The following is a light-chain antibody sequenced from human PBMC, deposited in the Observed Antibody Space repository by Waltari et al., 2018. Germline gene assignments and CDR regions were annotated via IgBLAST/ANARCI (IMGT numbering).Light chain of an antibody. V-gene: IGLV2-14*03. CDR3: SSYIDSSTLEL. CDR2: DDS. J-gene: IGLJ2*01. CDR1: SSDVGAYNY. Sequence: QSALTQPASVSGSPGQSITISCTGTSSDVGAYNYVSWYQQHPGKAPKLMLYDDSNRPSGVSDRFSGPKSGNTASLTISGLQAEDEADYYCSSYIDSSTLELFGGGTSLTVL.